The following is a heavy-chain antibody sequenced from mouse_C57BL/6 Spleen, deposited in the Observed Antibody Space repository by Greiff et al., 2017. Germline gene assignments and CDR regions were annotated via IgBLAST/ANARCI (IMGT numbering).Heavy chain of an antibody. CDR1: GFTFSSYA. J-gene: IGHJ3*01. CDR3: ARGNGENAWFAY. Sequence: EVQLVESGGGLVKPGGSLKLSCAASGFTFSSYAMSWVRQTPEKRLEWVATISDRGSYTYYPDNVKGRFTISRDNAKNNLYLQMSHLKSEDTAMYYCARGNGENAWFAYGGQGTLVTVSA. V-gene: IGHV5-4*01. CDR2: ISDRGSYT.